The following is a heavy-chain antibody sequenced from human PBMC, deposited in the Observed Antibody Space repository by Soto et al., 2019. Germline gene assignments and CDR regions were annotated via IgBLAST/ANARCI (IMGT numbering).Heavy chain of an antibody. CDR2: IGTAGDT. J-gene: IGHJ6*02. D-gene: IGHD6-6*01. V-gene: IGHV3-13*01. CDR1: GFTFSSYD. Sequence: GGSLRLSCAASGFTFSSYDMHWVRQATGKGLEWVSAIGTAGDTYYPGSVKGRFTISRENAKNSLYLQMNSLRAEDTAVYYCARDSIRAARRRNYYYYGMDVWGQGTTVTVSS. CDR3: ARDSIRAARRRNYYYYGMDV.